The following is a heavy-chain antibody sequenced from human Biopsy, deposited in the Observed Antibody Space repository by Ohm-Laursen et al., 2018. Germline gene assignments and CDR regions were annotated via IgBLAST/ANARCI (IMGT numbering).Heavy chain of an antibody. CDR3: ARDYPSYSSVWYREPIIHC. V-gene: IGHV3-66*01. J-gene: IGHJ4*02. CDR1: GFTVYNNY. CDR2: IYSGGDT. D-gene: IGHD6-19*01. Sequence: SLRLSCAASGFTVYNNYMTWVRQAPGKGLEWVSLIYSGGDTRYADSVKGRFTISRDSSKNTLYLQMNSLRAEDTAVYYCARDYPSYSSVWYREPIIHCWGQGTLVTVFS.